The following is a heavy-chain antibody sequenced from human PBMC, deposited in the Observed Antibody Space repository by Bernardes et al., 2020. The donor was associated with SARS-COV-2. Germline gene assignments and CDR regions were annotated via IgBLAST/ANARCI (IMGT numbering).Heavy chain of an antibody. Sequence: GYLSPSRTAAGFTLNNYAMSWVRPAPGKGLEWVANIKEDGSEKNYVDSVKGRFSISRDNAKNSLYLQMNSLRTEDTAVYYCAKAKGLFHFLEWLTVEYWGRGTLVTVSS. CDR1: GFTLNNYA. CDR2: IKEDGSEK. D-gene: IGHD3-3*01. CDR3: AKAKGLFHFLEWLTVEY. J-gene: IGHJ4*02. V-gene: IGHV3-7*01.